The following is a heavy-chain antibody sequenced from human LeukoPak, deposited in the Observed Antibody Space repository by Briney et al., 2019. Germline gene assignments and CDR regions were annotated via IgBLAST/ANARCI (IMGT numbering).Heavy chain of an antibody. J-gene: IGHJ4*02. CDR3: EKFEYRGADWKAGFDY. CDR1: GNTFPAYW. CDR2: IFPGDSDT. D-gene: IGHD4-11*01. Sequence: GESLKISCKVPGNTFPAYWIGWVRLLPGKGLEYMGIIFPGDSDTRYSPSFRGQVTMSVDRSINTAYLQWSSLKASDSGIYYCEKFEYRGADWKAGFDYGGRETLVTFS. V-gene: IGHV5-51*01.